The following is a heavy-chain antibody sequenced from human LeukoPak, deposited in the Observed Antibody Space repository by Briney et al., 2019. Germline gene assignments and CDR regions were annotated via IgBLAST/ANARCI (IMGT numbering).Heavy chain of an antibody. Sequence: SETLSLTCAVSGGSISSGGYSWSWIRQPPGKGLEWIGYIYHSGSTYYYPSLKSRVTISVDRSKNQFSLKLSSVTAADTAVYYCARVLIIPTVRGVIPDAFDIWGQGTMVTVSS. D-gene: IGHD3-10*01. CDR3: ARVLIIPTVRGVIPDAFDI. J-gene: IGHJ3*02. V-gene: IGHV4-30-2*01. CDR2: IYHSGST. CDR1: GGSISSGGYS.